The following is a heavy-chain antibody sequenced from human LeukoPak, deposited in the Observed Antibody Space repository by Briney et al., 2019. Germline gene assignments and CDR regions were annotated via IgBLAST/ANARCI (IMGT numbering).Heavy chain of an antibody. CDR1: GFTFSSYW. Sequence: GGSLRLSCAASGFTFSSYWMSWVRQAPGKWLEWVAYIKQDGSEKYYVDSVKGRFTISRDNAKNSLYLQMNSLRAEDTAVYYCARERGADYYDSSGYPDYWGQGTLVTVSS. V-gene: IGHV3-7*01. J-gene: IGHJ4*02. CDR2: IKQDGSEK. CDR3: ARERGADYYDSSGYPDY. D-gene: IGHD3-22*01.